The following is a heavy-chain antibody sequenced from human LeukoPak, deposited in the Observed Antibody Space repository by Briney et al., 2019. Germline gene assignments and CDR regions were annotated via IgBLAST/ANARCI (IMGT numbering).Heavy chain of an antibody. D-gene: IGHD3-22*01. CDR2: IQQDGSDK. Sequence: GGSLRLSCAASGFTFSSSWMSWVHQAPGKGLEWVANIQQDGSDKYYVDSVKGRFTISRDNAKNSLYLQMNSLRAEDTAVYYCARDLYRIVVVPHYFDYWGQGTLVTVSS. CDR1: GFTFSSSW. J-gene: IGHJ4*02. CDR3: ARDLYRIVVVPHYFDY. V-gene: IGHV3-7*01.